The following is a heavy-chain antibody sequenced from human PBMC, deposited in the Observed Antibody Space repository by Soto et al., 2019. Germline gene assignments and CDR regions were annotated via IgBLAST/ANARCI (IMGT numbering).Heavy chain of an antibody. CDR2: INHSGST. D-gene: IGHD3-10*01. Sequence: SETLSLTCTVSGGSISSGTYSLGWIRQPPGKGLEWIGEINHSGSTNYNPSLKSRVTISLDTSKNQFSLKLSSVTAADTAVYSCARGYYYGSGSDPTAYYYGMGVWGKG. V-gene: IGHV4-39*07. CDR3: ARGYYYGSGSDPTAYYYGMGV. CDR1: GGSISSGTYS. J-gene: IGHJ6*04.